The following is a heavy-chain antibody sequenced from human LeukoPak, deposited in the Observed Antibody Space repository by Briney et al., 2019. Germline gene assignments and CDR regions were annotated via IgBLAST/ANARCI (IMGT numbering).Heavy chain of an antibody. CDR2: INHSGST. D-gene: IGHD4-17*01. CDR1: GGSFSGYY. V-gene: IGHV4-34*01. J-gene: IGHJ3*02. Sequence: SETLSLTCAVYGGSFSGYYWSWLRQPPGKGLEWMGEINHSGSTNYNPSLKSRVTISVDTSKNQFSLKLSSVTAADTAVYYCARAPRKWPTPYGHASDIWGQGTMVTVSS. CDR3: ARAPRKWPTPYGHASDI.